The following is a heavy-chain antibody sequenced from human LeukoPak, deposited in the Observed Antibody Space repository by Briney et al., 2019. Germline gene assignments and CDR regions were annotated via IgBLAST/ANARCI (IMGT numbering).Heavy chain of an antibody. CDR1: GFTFSSYA. V-gene: IGHV3-23*01. J-gene: IGHJ4*02. Sequence: PGGSLRLSCAASGFTFSSYAMSWVRQAPGKGLEWVSAISGSGGSTYYADSVKGRFTISRDNSKNTLYLQMKSLRAEDTAVYFCAKARGSGYAEYYFDYWGQGTLVTVSS. CDR2: ISGSGGST. D-gene: IGHD5-12*01. CDR3: AKARGSGYAEYYFDY.